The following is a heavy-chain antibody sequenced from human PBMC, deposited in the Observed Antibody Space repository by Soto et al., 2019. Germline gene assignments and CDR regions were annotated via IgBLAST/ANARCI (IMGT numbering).Heavy chain of an antibody. CDR1: GFTFSRHA. CDR2: ISGSFSSI. Sequence: EVQLVESGGGLVKPGGSLRLSCAASGFTFSRHAMIWVRQVPGKGLEWVSSISGSFSSIYYADSVKGRFTTSRDNAKNSLLLQMNSRRAEDTAMYFWAREPFGGGDSEWFGLWGQGTLVTVSS. CDR3: AREPFGGGDSEWFGL. J-gene: IGHJ5*02. D-gene: IGHD3-16*01. V-gene: IGHV3-21*01.